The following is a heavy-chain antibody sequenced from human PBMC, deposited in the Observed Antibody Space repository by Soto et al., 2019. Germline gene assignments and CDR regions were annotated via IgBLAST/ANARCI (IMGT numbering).Heavy chain of an antibody. CDR3: ARGPRGARERVLVSWDY. D-gene: IGHD2-21*01. CDR1: GGTFSSYA. Sequence: GASVKVSCKASGGTFSSYAISWVRQAPGQGLEWMGGIIPIFGTANYAQKFQGRVTITADESTSTAYMELSSLRSEDTAVYYCARGPRGARERVLVSWDYWGQGTLVTVSS. V-gene: IGHV1-69*13. CDR2: IIPIFGTA. J-gene: IGHJ4*02.